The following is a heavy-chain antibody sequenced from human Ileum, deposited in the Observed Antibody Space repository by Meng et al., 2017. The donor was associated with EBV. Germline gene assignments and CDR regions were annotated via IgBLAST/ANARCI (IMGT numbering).Heavy chain of an antibody. V-gene: IGHV4-34*01. CDR2: INHNGGT. CDR1: GGSFSDYF. CDR3: ARGGGVLTPLDY. J-gene: IGHJ4*02. D-gene: IGHD2-8*02. Sequence: QVQLQLWGAGLFKPPETLSLTCDVYGGSFSDYFWSWIRQPPGNGLEWIGEINHNGGTNYNPSLNPSLKSRVTISVDTSKNQFSLKLSSVTAADTAVYYCARGGGVLTPLDYWGQGTLVTVSS.